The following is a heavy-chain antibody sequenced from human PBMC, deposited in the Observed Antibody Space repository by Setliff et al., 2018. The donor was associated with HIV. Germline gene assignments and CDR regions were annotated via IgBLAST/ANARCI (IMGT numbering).Heavy chain of an antibody. J-gene: IGHJ6*03. CDR2: IHPSGGST. CDR1: GYTFTSYY. D-gene: IGHD2-8*02. CDR3: ARVSKTYWYSIPRDYYHHMDV. Sequence: ASVKVSCKASGYTFTSYYIHWVRQAPGQGLEWMGVIHPSGGSTSYAQSFQDRVTMTRDTSTSTVYMELSSLRSEDTAVYYCARVSKTYWYSIPRDYYHHMDVWGKGTTVTVSS. V-gene: IGHV1-46*01.